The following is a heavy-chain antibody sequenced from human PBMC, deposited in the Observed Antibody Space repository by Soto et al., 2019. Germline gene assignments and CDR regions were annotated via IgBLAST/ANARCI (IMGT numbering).Heavy chain of an antibody. V-gene: IGHV4-34*01. J-gene: IGHJ4*02. CDR1: GGSFSGYI. Sequence: SEALSLTCDVYGGSFSGYIWTWIRQPPGKGLEWIGSIYYSGSTYYNPSLKSRVTISADTSKNQFSLKLSYVTAADTAVYYCATYYDYGDYYFDYWGQGTLVTVSS. D-gene: IGHD4-17*01. CDR2: IYYSGST. CDR3: ATYYDYGDYYFDY.